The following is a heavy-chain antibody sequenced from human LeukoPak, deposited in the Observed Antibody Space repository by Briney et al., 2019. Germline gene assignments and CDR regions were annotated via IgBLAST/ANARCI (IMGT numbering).Heavy chain of an antibody. J-gene: IGHJ4*02. CDR3: AGGGVQLWEYYFDY. D-gene: IGHD5-18*01. Sequence: SETLSLTCTVSGGSISSYYWSWIRQPPGKGLEWIGYIYYSGSTNYNPSLKSRVTISVNTSKNQFSLKLGAWTAADTAGFYLAGGGVQLWEYYFDYWGQGPLVTVSS. CDR1: GGSISSYY. CDR2: IYYSGST. V-gene: IGHV4-59*08.